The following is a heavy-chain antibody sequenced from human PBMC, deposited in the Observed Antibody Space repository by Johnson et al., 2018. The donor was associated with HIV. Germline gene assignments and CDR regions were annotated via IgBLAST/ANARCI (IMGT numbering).Heavy chain of an antibody. CDR1: GFTFSSYG. D-gene: IGHD1-26*01. V-gene: IGHV3-30*03. CDR2: ISYDGSNK. CDR3: ARGSLSGSPDS. Sequence: QVQLVESGGGLVQPGGSMRLSCAASGFTFSSYGMHWVRQAPGKGLEWVAVISYDGSNKYYADSVKGRFTISRDNSKNTLYLQMSSLRAEDTAVYYCARGSLSGSPDSWGQGTMVTISS. J-gene: IGHJ3*01.